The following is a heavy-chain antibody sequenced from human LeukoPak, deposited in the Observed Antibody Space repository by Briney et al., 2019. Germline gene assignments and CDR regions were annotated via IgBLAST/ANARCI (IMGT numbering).Heavy chain of an antibody. J-gene: IGHJ6*02. V-gene: IGHV3-48*02. D-gene: IGHD5-24*01. CDR3: AREGDGYNYNGMDV. CDR2: ISSSSSTI. Sequence: GGSLRLSCAAPGFTFSSYSMNWVRQAPGKGLEWVSYISSSSSTIYYADSVKGRFTISRDNAKNSLYLQMNSLRDEDTAVYYCAREGDGYNYNGMDVWGQGTTVTVSS. CDR1: GFTFSSYS.